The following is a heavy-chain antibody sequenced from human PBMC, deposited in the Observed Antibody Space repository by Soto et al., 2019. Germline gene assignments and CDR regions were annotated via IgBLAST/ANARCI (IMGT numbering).Heavy chain of an antibody. V-gene: IGHV3-33*01. CDR3: ATWQGSLNFHY. J-gene: IGHJ4*02. Sequence: GWSLRLSCAASVFTFSLYGMPWGRQAPGKGLEWVAAIWDDGRRKDYADSVKDRLFISRDNSKNTLYLQLDSLRPEDTAVYYCATWQGSLNFHYWGQGTLVTVSS. CDR2: IWDDGRRK. CDR1: VFTFSLYG.